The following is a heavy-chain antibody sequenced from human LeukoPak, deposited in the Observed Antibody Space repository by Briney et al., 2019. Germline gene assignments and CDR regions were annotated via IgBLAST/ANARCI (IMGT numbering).Heavy chain of an antibody. V-gene: IGHV1-69*01. D-gene: IGHD6-25*01. CDR2: IIPIFGTA. J-gene: IGHJ5*02. Sequence: GASVKVSCKASGGTFSSYAISWVRQAPGQGLEWMGGIIPIFGTANYAQKFQGRVTITADESTSTAYMELSSLRSEDTAVYYCAREEGTGYPGWFDPWGQGTLVTVSS. CDR3: AREEGTGYPGWFDP. CDR1: GGTFSSYA.